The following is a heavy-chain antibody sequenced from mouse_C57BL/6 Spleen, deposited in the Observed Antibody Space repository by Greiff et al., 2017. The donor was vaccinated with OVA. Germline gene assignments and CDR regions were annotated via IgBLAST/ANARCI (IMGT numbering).Heavy chain of an antibody. CDR3: ARVGDWVCAY. V-gene: IGHV1-64*01. J-gene: IGHJ3*01. Sequence: QVQLQQPGAELVKPGASVTLSCKASGYTFTSYWMHWVKQRPGQGLEWIGMIHPNSGSTNYNEKFKSKATLTVDKSSSTAYMQLSSLTSEDSAVYYCARVGDWVCAYWGQGTLVTVSA. D-gene: IGHD4-1*01. CDR1: GYTFTSYW. CDR2: IHPNSGST.